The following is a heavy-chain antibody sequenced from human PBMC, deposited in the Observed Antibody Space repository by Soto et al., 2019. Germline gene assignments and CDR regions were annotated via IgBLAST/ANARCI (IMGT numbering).Heavy chain of an antibody. D-gene: IGHD2-15*01. V-gene: IGHV3-23*01. CDR3: AKNRCSCGSCYKAYLGH. CDR1: GFTFSSYA. Sequence: EVQLLESGGGLVQPGGSLRLSCAASGFTFSSYAMSWVRQAPGKGLEWVSGISGSGGSTYYADSVKGRFTISRDNSKNTLYMQMNSLRAEDTAVYYCAKNRCSCGSCYKAYLGHWGQGTLVPVSS. CDR2: ISGSGGST. J-gene: IGHJ4*02.